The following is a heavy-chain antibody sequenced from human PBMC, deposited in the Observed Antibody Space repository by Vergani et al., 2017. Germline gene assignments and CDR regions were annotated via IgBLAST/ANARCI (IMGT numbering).Heavy chain of an antibody. CDR2: ISWNSGSI. D-gene: IGHD1-1*01. Sequence: EVQLVESGGGLVQPGRSLRLSSAASGFTFDDYAMHWFRQAPGKGLEWVSGISWNSGSIGYADSVKGRFTISRDNAKNSLYLQMNSLRAEDTALYYCAKPNNWGPSPYYFDYWGQGTLVTVSS. J-gene: IGHJ4*02. V-gene: IGHV3-9*01. CDR3: AKPNNWGPSPYYFDY. CDR1: GFTFDDYA.